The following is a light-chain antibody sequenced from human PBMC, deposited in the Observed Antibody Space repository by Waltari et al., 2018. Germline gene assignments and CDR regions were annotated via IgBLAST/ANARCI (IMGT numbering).Light chain of an antibody. V-gene: IGKV1-33*01. CDR1: QDISNY. CDR3: QQYDNLPIT. CDR2: DAS. J-gene: IGKJ5*01. Sequence: DIQMTQSPSSLSASVGDRVTITCQASQDISNYLNWYQQKPGKAPKHLIYDASNLETGVPSRFSGSGSVTDFTFTISSLQPEDIATYYCQQYDNLPITFGQGTRLEIK.